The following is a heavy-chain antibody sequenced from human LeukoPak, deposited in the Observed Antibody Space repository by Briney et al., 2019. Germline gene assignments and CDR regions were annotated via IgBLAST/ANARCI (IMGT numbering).Heavy chain of an antibody. D-gene: IGHD2-2*01. CDR1: GFTFSSYS. J-gene: IGHJ6*02. V-gene: IGHV3-21*01. CDR3: ARAEGCSSTSCYYYGMDV. CDR2: ISSSSYI. Sequence: GGSLRLSCAASGFTFSSYSMNWVRQAPGKGLEWVSSISSSSYIYYADSVKGRFTISRDNAKNSLYLQMNSLRAEDTAVYYCARAEGCSSTSCYYYGMDVWGQGTTVTVSS.